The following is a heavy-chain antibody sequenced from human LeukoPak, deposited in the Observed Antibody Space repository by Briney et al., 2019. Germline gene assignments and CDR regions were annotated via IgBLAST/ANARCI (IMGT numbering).Heavy chain of an antibody. J-gene: IGHJ4*02. CDR3: ARVGAHSNYDY. CDR1: GGTFSRFT. CDR2: INPSAGST. D-gene: IGHD4-11*01. Sequence: GSSVKVSCKASGGTFSRFTISWVRQAPGQGLEWMGIINPSAGSTTYAQKFQGRVTMTRDTSTSTVDMELSSLRSEDTAVYYCARVGAHSNYDYWGQGTLVTVSS. V-gene: IGHV1-46*01.